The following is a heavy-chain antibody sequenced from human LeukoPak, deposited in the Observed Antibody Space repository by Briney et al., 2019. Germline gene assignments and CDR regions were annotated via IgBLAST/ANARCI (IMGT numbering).Heavy chain of an antibody. Sequence: GGSLRLSCAASGFSFSSYGMHWVRQAPGKGLEWVASIRYDGSNKHYADSVKGRFTISRDNSKNTLYLQMNSLRAEDTAVYYCAKGGGWEVQYYYYNMDVWGKGTTVTISS. J-gene: IGHJ6*03. CDR2: IRYDGSNK. CDR3: AKGGGWEVQYYYYNMDV. CDR1: GFSFSSYG. V-gene: IGHV3-30*02. D-gene: IGHD1-26*01.